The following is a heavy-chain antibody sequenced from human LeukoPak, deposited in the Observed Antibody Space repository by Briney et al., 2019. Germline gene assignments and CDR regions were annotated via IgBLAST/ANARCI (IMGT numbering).Heavy chain of an antibody. CDR2: ISSSSSYI. CDR1: GFTFSSYS. CDR3: ARDHRKYYFDY. V-gene: IGHV3-21*01. Sequence: GGSLRLSCAASGFTFSSYSMNWVRQAPGKGLEWVSSISSSSSYIYYADSVKGRFTISRDNAKNSLYLQMNSLRAEDTAVYYCARDHRKYYFDYWGQGTLVTVSS. J-gene: IGHJ4*02.